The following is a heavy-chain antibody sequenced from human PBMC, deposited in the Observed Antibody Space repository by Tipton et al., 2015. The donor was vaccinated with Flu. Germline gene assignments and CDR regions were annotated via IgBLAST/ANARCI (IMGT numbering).Heavy chain of an antibody. V-gene: IGHV3-64*04. D-gene: IGHD3-22*01. CDR1: GFTFSDYA. CDR2: ISSNGDNT. J-gene: IGHJ4*02. CDR3: ATQGHNHYESSGYFQFDY. Sequence: QVQLVQSGGGLVQPGGSLRLSCAASGFTFSDYAMHWVRQAPGKGLGYVSAISSNGDNTYYADSVKGRFTFSRDFSKNTLFLQMNSLRADDTAVYYCATQGHNHYESSGYFQFDYWGQGTLVTVSS.